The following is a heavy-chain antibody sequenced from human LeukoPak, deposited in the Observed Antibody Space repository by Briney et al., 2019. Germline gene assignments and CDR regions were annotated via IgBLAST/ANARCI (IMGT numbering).Heavy chain of an antibody. CDR2: IRPGDTRT. V-gene: IGHV1-46*01. D-gene: IGHD3-16*01. Sequence: ASVTLSCTASGYTFTAYYIQWVRQARGQGLEWMGTIRPGDTRTTYAQKFQGRVTMTWDMSTTTGYMELSSLRSEDTAVYYCVREKSGGTYDYWGQGTLVTVSS. J-gene: IGHJ4*02. CDR1: GYTFTAYY. CDR3: VREKSGGTYDY.